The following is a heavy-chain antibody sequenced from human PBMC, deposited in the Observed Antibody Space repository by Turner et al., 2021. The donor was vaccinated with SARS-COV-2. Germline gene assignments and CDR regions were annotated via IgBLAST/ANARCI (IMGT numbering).Heavy chain of an antibody. D-gene: IGHD2-21*01. Sequence: EVQLVESGGGLVQPGWSLRLSCAASGFTFSSYSVNWVRQAPGKGLEWVSYISDSSSAIFYADSVKGRFTISRDNAKNSLYLQMNSLRDEDTAVYYCARSKIADYWGQGTLVTVSS. CDR3: ARSKIADY. J-gene: IGHJ4*02. V-gene: IGHV3-48*02. CDR2: ISDSSSAI. CDR1: GFTFSSYS.